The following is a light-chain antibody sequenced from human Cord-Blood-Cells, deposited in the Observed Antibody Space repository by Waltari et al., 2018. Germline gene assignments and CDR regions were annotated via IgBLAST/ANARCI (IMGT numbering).Light chain of an antibody. CDR2: EVS. CDR3: CSYAGSSTWV. CDR1: ISDVGSYNL. V-gene: IGLV2-23*02. Sequence: QSALTQPASASGSPGPSITISCTGTISDVGSYNLVSWYQQHPGKAPKLMIYEVSKRPSGVSNRFSGSKSGNTASLTISGLQAEDGADYYCCSYAGSSTWVFGGGTKLTVL. J-gene: IGLJ3*02.